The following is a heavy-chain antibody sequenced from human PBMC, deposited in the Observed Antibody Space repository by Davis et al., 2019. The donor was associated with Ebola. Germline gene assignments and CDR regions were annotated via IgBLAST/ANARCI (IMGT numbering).Heavy chain of an antibody. CDR2: ISTTSSYT. J-gene: IGHJ4*02. Sequence: GESLKISCVASGFTFSDYYMSWIRQAPGKGLEWVSYISTTSSYTNYADSVKGRFTISRDNAKNSLYLQMNSLRAEDTAVYYCARDLLTGTTWDYWGQGTLVTVSS. V-gene: IGHV3-11*05. CDR1: GFTFSDYY. CDR3: ARDLLTGTTWDY. D-gene: IGHD1-20*01.